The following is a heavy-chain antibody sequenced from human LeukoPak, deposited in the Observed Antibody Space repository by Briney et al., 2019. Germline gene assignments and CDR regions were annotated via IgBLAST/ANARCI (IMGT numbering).Heavy chain of an antibody. J-gene: IGHJ4*02. Sequence: GGSLRLSCAASGFTFSSYSMNWVRQAPGKGLEWVSSISSSSSYIYYANSVKGRFTISRDNAKNTLYLQMNSLRAEDTAVYFCARGSRDDFNYGDYWGQGTLVTVSS. D-gene: IGHD5-24*01. CDR1: GFTFSSYS. CDR2: ISSSSSYI. V-gene: IGHV3-21*01. CDR3: ARGSRDDFNYGDY.